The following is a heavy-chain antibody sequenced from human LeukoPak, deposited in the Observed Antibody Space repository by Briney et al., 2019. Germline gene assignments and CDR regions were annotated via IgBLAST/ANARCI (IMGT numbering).Heavy chain of an antibody. V-gene: IGHV1-2*02. J-gene: IGHJ3*02. Sequence: ASVKVSCKASGYTFTGYYMHWVRQAPGQGLEWMGWINPNSGGTNYAQKFQGRVTMTRDTSISTAYMELSRLRSDDTAVYYCARAYDFWSGYRDAFDIWGQGTMVTVSS. CDR3: ARAYDFWSGYRDAFDI. CDR2: INPNSGGT. CDR1: GYTFTGYY. D-gene: IGHD3-3*01.